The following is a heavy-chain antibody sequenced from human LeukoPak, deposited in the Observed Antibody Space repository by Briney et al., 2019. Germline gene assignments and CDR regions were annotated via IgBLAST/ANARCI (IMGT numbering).Heavy chain of an antibody. V-gene: IGHV3-33*01. Sequence: GGSLRLSCAASGFTFSSYGTHWVRQAPGRGLEWVALIWYDGRNKYYADSVKGRFTISRDNSKNTLSLQLNSLRDEDTAVYYCARDGGSSGYHDALDIWGQGTMVTVSA. CDR1: GFTFSSYG. J-gene: IGHJ3*02. CDR2: IWYDGRNK. CDR3: ARDGGSSGYHDALDI. D-gene: IGHD3-22*01.